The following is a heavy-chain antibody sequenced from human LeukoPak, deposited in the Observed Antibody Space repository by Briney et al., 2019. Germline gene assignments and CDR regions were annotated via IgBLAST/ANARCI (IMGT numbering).Heavy chain of an antibody. CDR3: ATSSEGGYSYGSDIDY. Sequence: ASVKVSCKAPGYTFTAYYMYWVRQAPGQGLECMGRINPNSGGTNYAQKFQGRVTVTRDTSISTAYMELSRLRSDDTAVYYCATSSEGGYSYGSDIDYWGQGTLVTVSS. J-gene: IGHJ4*02. CDR2: INPNSGGT. V-gene: IGHV1-2*06. CDR1: GYTFTAYY. D-gene: IGHD5-18*01.